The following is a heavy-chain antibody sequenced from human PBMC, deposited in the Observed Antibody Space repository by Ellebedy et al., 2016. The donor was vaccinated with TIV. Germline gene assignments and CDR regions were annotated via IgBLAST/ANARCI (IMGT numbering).Heavy chain of an antibody. CDR1: GFTFSSYA. D-gene: IGHD2-21*01. Sequence: GESLKISCAASGFTFSSYAMHWVRQAPGKGLEWVAVISYDGSNKYYADSVKGRFTISRDNSKNTLYLQMNSLRAEDMAVYYCARDWGGHADYWGQGTLVTVSS. CDR2: ISYDGSNK. CDR3: ARDWGGHADY. J-gene: IGHJ4*02. V-gene: IGHV3-30-3*01.